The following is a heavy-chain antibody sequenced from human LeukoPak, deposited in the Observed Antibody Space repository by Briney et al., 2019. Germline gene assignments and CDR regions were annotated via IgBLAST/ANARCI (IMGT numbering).Heavy chain of an antibody. CDR1: GSSVSSNE. CDR2: ISGSST. V-gene: IGHV3-38-3*01. D-gene: IGHD6-13*01. CDR3: ARGAWYSSSLFDY. Sequence: GGSLRLSCAASGSSVSSNEMSWVRQAPGKSLEWVSSISGSSTYHADSRKGRFTISRDNSKNTLYLQMNSLRAEDTAVYYCARGAWYSSSLFDYWGQGTLVTVSS. J-gene: IGHJ4*02.